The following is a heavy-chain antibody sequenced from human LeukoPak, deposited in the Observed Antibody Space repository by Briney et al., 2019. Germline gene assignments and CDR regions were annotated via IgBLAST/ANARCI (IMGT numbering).Heavy chain of an antibody. Sequence: GGSLRLSCAASGFTFSSYAMSWVRQAPGKGLEWVSAISGSGGSTHYADSVKGRFTISRDNAKNSLYLQMNSLRAEDTAVYYCARDRGGWYRDSFDIWGQGTMVTVSS. J-gene: IGHJ3*02. V-gene: IGHV3-23*01. CDR2: ISGSGGST. CDR1: GFTFSSYA. D-gene: IGHD6-19*01. CDR3: ARDRGGWYRDSFDI.